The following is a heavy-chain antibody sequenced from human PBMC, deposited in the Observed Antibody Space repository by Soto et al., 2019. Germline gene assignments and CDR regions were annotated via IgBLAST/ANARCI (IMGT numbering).Heavy chain of an antibody. CDR2: IRAYNGNT. J-gene: IGHJ6*02. CDR3: ARDRHTAMAYYYYYGMDV. V-gene: IGHV1-18*04. D-gene: IGHD5-18*01. Sequence: ASVKVSCKASGYTFSSYGVSWVRQAPGQGLEWMGWIRAYNGNTNYAQKLQGRVTMTTDTSTSTAYMELRSLRSDDTAVYYCARDRHTAMAYYYYYGMDVWGQGTTVTVSS. CDR1: GYTFSSYG.